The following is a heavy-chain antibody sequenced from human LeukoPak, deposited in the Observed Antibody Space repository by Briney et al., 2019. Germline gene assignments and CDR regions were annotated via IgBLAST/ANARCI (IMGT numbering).Heavy chain of an antibody. V-gene: IGHV5-51*01. J-gene: IGHJ4*02. CDR2: IYPGDSDT. Sequence: GESLKISCKGSGYSFTNYWIGWVRQMPGKGPEWMGIIYPGDSDTRYSPSFQGQATISVDKSISTAYLQWSSLKASDSAMYYCARRGEGKHLDYWGQGTLVTVSS. CDR3: ARRGEGKHLDY. CDR1: GYSFTNYW. D-gene: IGHD3-10*01.